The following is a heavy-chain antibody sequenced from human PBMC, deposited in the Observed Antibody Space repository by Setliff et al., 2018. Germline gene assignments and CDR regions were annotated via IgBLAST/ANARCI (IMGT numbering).Heavy chain of an antibody. V-gene: IGHV4-39*07. D-gene: IGHD3-3*01. Sequence: SETLSLTCAVSGGSISSSYYYWGWIRQPPGKGLEWIGSIYYSGSTYYNPSLKSRVTISVDTSKNQFSLKLSSVTAADTATYYCARAGPTVTFFRVLVISWWDPWGQGSLVTVSS. J-gene: IGHJ5*02. CDR3: ARAGPTVTFFRVLVISWWDP. CDR1: GGSISSSYYY. CDR2: IYYSGST.